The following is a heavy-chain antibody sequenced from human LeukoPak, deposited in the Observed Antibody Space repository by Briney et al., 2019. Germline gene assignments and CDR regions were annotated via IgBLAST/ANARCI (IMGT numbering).Heavy chain of an antibody. Sequence: SETPSLTCTVSGGSISSYYWSWIRQPPGKGLEWIGYIYYSGSTNYNPSLKSRVTISVDTSKNQFSLKLSSVTAADTAVYYCARDDYGDYGNWFDPWGQGTLVTVSS. CDR2: IYYSGST. CDR3: ARDDYGDYGNWFDP. CDR1: GGSISSYY. D-gene: IGHD4-17*01. J-gene: IGHJ5*02. V-gene: IGHV4-59*01.